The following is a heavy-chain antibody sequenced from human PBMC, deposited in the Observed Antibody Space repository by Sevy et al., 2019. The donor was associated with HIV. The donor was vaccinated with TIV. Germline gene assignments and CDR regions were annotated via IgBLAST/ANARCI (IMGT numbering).Heavy chain of an antibody. Sequence: ASVKVSCKASGYTFTGYYMHWVRQAPGQGLEWMGWINPNSGGTNYAQKFRGMVTMNRDTSINTAYMELSRLRSDDTAVYYCARPKSSGWYPSSFDYWGQGTLVTVSS. D-gene: IGHD6-19*01. CDR3: ARPKSSGWYPSSFDY. CDR2: INPNSGGT. V-gene: IGHV1-2*02. CDR1: GYTFTGYY. J-gene: IGHJ4*02.